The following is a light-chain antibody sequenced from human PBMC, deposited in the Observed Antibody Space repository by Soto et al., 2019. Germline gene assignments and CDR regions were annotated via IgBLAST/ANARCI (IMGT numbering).Light chain of an antibody. J-gene: IGLJ1*01. CDR3: SSYTSSSTL. CDR2: AVT. V-gene: IGLV2-14*01. CDR1: SSDVGGYNY. Sequence: QSVLTQPASVSGSPGQPITISCTGTSSDVGGYNYVSWYQQHPGKAPKLMIYAVTDRPSGVSSRFPGSKSANTASLTISGLQAEDEADYYCSSYTSSSTLFGTGTKVTVL.